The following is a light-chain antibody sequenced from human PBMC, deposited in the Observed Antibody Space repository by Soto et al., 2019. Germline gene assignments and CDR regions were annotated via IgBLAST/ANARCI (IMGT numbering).Light chain of an antibody. CDR3: NSYTTTSTPYV. J-gene: IGLJ1*01. V-gene: IGLV2-14*01. CDR2: KVS. Sequence: QSALTQPAAVSGSPGQSITISCTGTSSDVGGYNYVSWYQQLPGKAPKLMIYKVSNRPSGVSIRFSGSKSGNTASLTISGLRAEDEADYYCNSYTTTSTPYVFGTGTKVTVL. CDR1: SSDVGGYNY.